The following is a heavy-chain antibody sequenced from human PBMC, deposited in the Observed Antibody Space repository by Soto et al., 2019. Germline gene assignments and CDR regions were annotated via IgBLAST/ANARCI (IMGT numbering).Heavy chain of an antibody. Sequence: GGSLRLSCAAAGVTFSDYYMSWIRQAPGKGLEWVSYISSSSSYTNYADSVKGRFTISRDNAKNSLYLQMNSLRAEDTAVYYCARDLGMVRGVIITEREGMDVWGQGTTVTVSS. J-gene: IGHJ6*02. D-gene: IGHD3-10*01. V-gene: IGHV3-11*06. CDR1: GVTFSDYY. CDR3: ARDLGMVRGVIITEREGMDV. CDR2: ISSSSSYT.